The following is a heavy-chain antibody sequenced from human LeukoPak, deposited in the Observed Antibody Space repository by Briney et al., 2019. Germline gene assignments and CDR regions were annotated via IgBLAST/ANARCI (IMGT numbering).Heavy chain of an antibody. J-gene: IGHJ4*02. CDR2: IYTSGYT. V-gene: IGHV4-4*07. CDR3: ARGPITIFGVVTPRPPDY. CDR1: DDSISSYY. D-gene: IGHD3-3*01. Sequence: SETLSLTCTVSDDSISSYYWTGIRQPAGKGLEWIGRIYTSGYTNYNPSLESRVTMSVDKSKNQISLKLTSVTAADTAVYYCARGPITIFGVVTPRPPDYWGQGTLVTVSS.